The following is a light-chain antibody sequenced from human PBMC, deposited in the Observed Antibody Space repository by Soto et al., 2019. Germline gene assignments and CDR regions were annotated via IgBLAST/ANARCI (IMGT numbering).Light chain of an antibody. Sequence: TETGTVSGSPAHAITISCTGTSSDVGSYNLVSWYQLHPGKAPKLMIYEVSKRPSGVSNRFSGSKSGNTASLTISGLQAEDEAEYYCCSYVDSRSVFFGIATKVPV. CDR3: CSYVDSRSVF. CDR1: SSDVGSYNL. CDR2: EVS. J-gene: IGLJ6*01. V-gene: IGLV2-23*02.